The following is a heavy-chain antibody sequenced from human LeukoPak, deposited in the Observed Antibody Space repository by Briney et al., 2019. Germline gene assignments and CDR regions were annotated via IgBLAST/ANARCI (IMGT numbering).Heavy chain of an antibody. D-gene: IGHD3-3*01. CDR2: INAGNGNT. CDR3: ARAQDGLYYDFWSGYSGGFDY. V-gene: IGHV1-3*03. CDR1: GYTFTSYA. Sequence: ASVKVSCKASGYTFTSYAMHWVRQAPGQRLEWMGWINAGNGNTKYSQEFQGRVTIARDTSASTAYMELSSLRSEDMAVYYCARAQDGLYYDFWSGYSGGFDYWGQGTLVTVSS. J-gene: IGHJ4*02.